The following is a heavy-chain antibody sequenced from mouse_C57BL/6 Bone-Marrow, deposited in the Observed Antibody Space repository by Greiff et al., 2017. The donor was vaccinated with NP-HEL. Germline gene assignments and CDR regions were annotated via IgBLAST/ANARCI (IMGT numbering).Heavy chain of an antibody. V-gene: IGHV1-75*01. CDR3: AREGPYYPWYFDV. Sequence: VQLQQSGPELVKPGASVKISCKASGYTFTDYYINWVKQRPGQGLEWLGWIFPGSGSTCYNEKFKGKATLTVDKSSSTAYLLLSSLTSEDSAVYFCAREGPYYPWYFDVWGTGTTVTVSS. CDR2: IFPGSGST. D-gene: IGHD1-1*01. J-gene: IGHJ1*03. CDR1: GYTFTDYY.